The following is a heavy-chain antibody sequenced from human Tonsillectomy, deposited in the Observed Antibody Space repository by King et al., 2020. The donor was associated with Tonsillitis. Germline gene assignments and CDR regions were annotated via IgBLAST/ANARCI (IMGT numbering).Heavy chain of an antibody. J-gene: IGHJ4*02. CDR3: ARSASTYYYDSSGYFDY. V-gene: IGHV3-48*03. CDR1: GFTFSSYE. D-gene: IGHD3-22*01. CDR2: ISSSGSTI. Sequence: DVQLVESGGGLVQPGGSLRLSCAASGFTFSSYEMNWVRQAPGKGLEWVSYISSSGSTIYYADSVKGRFTISRDNAKNSLYLQMNSLRAEDTAVYYCARSASTYYYDSSGYFDYWGQGTLVTVSS.